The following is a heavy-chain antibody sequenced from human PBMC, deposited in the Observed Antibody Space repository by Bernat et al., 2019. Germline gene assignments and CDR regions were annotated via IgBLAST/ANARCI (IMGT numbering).Heavy chain of an antibody. CDR3: TTETWFGEPTDY. CDR2: IKSKTDGGTT. Sequence: VQLVESGGGLVKPGGSLRLSCAASGFTFSNAWMSWVRQAPGKGLEWVGRIKSKTDGGTTDYAAPVKGRFTISRDDSKNTLYLQMNSLKTEDTAVYYCTTETWFGEPTDYWGQGTLVTVSS. D-gene: IGHD3-10*01. V-gene: IGHV3-15*01. CDR1: GFTFSNAW. J-gene: IGHJ4*02.